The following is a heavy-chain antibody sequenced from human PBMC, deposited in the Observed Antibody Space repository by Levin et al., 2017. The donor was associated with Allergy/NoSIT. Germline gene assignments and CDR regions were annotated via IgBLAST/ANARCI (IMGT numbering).Heavy chain of an antibody. D-gene: IGHD3-10*01. CDR3: TKDRNSGSGSYDY. CDR2: LSTDGRKT. V-gene: IGHV3-23*01. Sequence: GGSLRLSCAASGFTFSSYAMTWVRQAPGKGLEWVSALSTDGRKTYYADSVKGRFTISRDNFKNTLYLQMSSLRAEDMGIYYCTKDRNSGSGSYDYWGRGTLVTVSS. J-gene: IGHJ4*02. CDR1: GFTFSSYA.